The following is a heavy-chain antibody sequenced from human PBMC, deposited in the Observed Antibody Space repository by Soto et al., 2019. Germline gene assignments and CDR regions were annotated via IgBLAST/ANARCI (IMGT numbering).Heavy chain of an antibody. J-gene: IGHJ4*02. D-gene: IGHD6-13*01. V-gene: IGHV1-18*01. Sequence: QVQLVQSGAEVKKPGASVKVSCKASGYTFTSYGISWVRQAPGQGLEWMGWISAYNGNTNYAQKLQGRVTMTTDTSPSTVYMELRSLRADDTAVYYCARTATYSSSWYYFDYWGQGTLVTVSS. CDR2: ISAYNGNT. CDR1: GYTFTSYG. CDR3: ARTATYSSSWYYFDY.